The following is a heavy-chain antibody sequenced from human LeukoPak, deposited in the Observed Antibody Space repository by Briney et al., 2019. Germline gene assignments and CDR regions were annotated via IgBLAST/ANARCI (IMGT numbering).Heavy chain of an antibody. D-gene: IGHD4-23*01. CDR3: ARDSDDYGGNFHYYYYMDV. Sequence: SVKVSCKASGGTFSSYAISWVRRAPGQGLEWMGRIIPIFGTANYAQKFQGRVTITTDESTSTAYMELSSLRSEDTAVYYCARDSDDYGGNFHYYYYMDVWGKGTTVTVSS. V-gene: IGHV1-69*05. J-gene: IGHJ6*03. CDR1: GGTFSSYA. CDR2: IIPIFGTA.